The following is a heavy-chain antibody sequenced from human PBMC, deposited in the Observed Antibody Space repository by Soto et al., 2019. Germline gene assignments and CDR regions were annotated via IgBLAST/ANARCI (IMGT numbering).Heavy chain of an antibody. CDR2: MNPNNGNT. J-gene: IGHJ4*02. CDR3: ARDYYGSGSYYNF. D-gene: IGHD3-10*01. Sequence: GASVKLSCKACGYTFTNYDINCVRQAAGQGLEWMGWMNPNNGNTGYAQKFQGRVTLTRDTSISTAYMELSSLRSDDTAVYYCARDYYGSGSYYNFWGQGTRVTVSS. V-gene: IGHV1-8*01. CDR1: GYTFTNYD.